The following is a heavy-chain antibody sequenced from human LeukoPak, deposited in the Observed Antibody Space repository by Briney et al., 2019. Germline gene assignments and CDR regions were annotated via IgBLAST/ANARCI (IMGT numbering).Heavy chain of an antibody. CDR1: GFAFSGHA. V-gene: IGHV3-30-3*01. CDR2: ISHDGGNE. CDR3: ATYRSTWSNFDN. Sequence: GRSLRLSCAASGFAFSGHAIHWVRQAPGKGLEWVAAISHDGGNEYYEDSVKGRFSISRDNSKNTLYLQMNSLRAEDTAVYYCATYRSTWSNFDNWGQGTLVTFSS. J-gene: IGHJ4*02. D-gene: IGHD6-13*01.